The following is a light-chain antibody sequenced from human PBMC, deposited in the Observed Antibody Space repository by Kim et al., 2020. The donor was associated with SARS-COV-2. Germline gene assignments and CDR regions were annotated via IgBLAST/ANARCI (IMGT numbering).Light chain of an antibody. CDR1: KLGDKY. Sequence: SYELTQPPSVSVSPGQTASITCSGDKLGDKYACWYQQKPGQSPVLVIYQDSKRPSGIPERFSGSNSGNTATLTISGTQAMDEADYYCQAWDVVFGGGTQLTVL. V-gene: IGLV3-1*01. CDR2: QDS. CDR3: QAWDVV. J-gene: IGLJ2*01.